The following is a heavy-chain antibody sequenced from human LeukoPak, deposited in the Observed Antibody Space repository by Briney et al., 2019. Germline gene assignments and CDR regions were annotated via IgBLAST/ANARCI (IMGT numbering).Heavy chain of an antibody. CDR2: INHSGST. Sequence: SETLSLTCAVYGGSFSGYYWSWIRQPPGKGLEWIGEINHSGSTNYNPSLKSRVTISVDTSKNQFSLKLSSVTAADTAVYYCARAVAGAGWFDPWGQGTLATVSS. V-gene: IGHV4-34*01. J-gene: IGHJ5*02. CDR3: ARAVAGAGWFDP. CDR1: GGSFSGYY. D-gene: IGHD6-19*01.